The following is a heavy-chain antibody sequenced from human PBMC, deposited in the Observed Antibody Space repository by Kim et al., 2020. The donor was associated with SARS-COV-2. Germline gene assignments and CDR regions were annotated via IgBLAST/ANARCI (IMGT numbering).Heavy chain of an antibody. J-gene: IGHJ4*02. Sequence: YAQTVQERVTMTRDTSTSTAYMELSSLRSEDTAVYYCAADLGSSGYDFDYWGQGTLVTVSS. D-gene: IGHD5-12*01. V-gene: IGHV1-58*01. CDR3: AADLGSSGYDFDY.